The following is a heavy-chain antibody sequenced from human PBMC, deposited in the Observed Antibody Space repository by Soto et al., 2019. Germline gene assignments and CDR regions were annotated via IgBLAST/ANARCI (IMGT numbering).Heavy chain of an antibody. V-gene: IGHV2-5*01. Sequence: QITLKESGPTLVKPTQTLTLTCTFSGFSLSTSGVGVGWIRQPQAKALDWLALTYWNDDKRYSPSLKSRLTTTKETSKNQVVLTMTNMDPVDTATYYCAHRHYYDSSGYSFDYWGQGTLVTVSS. CDR3: AHRHYYDSSGYSFDY. CDR2: TYWNDDK. D-gene: IGHD3-22*01. J-gene: IGHJ4*02. CDR1: GFSLSTSGVG.